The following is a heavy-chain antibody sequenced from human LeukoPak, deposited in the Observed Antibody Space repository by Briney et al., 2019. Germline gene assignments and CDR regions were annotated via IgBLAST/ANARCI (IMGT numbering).Heavy chain of an antibody. J-gene: IGHJ3*02. CDR3: GKDNYGYCSSTSCSDAFDI. CDR2: ISGSGGST. Sequence: GGSLRLSCAASGFTFSSYAMSWVRQAPGKGLEWVSAISGSGGSTYYADSVKGRFTISRDNSKNTLYLQMNSLRAEDTAVYYCGKDNYGYCSSTSCSDAFDIWGQGTMVTVSS. D-gene: IGHD2-2*03. V-gene: IGHV3-23*01. CDR1: GFTFSSYA.